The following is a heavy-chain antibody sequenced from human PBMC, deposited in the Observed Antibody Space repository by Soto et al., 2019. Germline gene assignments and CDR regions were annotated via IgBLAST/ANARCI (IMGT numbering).Heavy chain of an antibody. CDR1: GGTFSNYV. V-gene: IGHV1-69*06. CDR2: IIPISGAA. D-gene: IGHD1-7*01. Sequence: SVKVSCKASGGTFSNYVVNWVRQAPGQGLEWMGRIIPISGAANYAQKFQGRVTITADKSTSSSYMELSSLRSEDTAVYYCARDMTRTVVPYFDFWGQGTLVTVSS. J-gene: IGHJ4*02. CDR3: ARDMTRTVVPYFDF.